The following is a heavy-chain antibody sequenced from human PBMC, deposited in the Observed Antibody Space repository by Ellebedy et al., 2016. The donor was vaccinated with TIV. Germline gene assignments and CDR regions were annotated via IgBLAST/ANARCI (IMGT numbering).Heavy chain of an antibody. CDR2: INPNSGGT. CDR1: GYTFTGYY. V-gene: IGHV1-2*04. CDR3: ATLLSHLDY. Sequence: AASVKVSCKASGYTFTGYYMHWVRQAPGQGLEWMGWINPNSGGTNYAQKFQGWVTMTEDTSTDTAYMELSSLRSEDTAVYYCATLLSHLDYWGQGTLVTVSS. D-gene: IGHD3-16*02. J-gene: IGHJ4*02.